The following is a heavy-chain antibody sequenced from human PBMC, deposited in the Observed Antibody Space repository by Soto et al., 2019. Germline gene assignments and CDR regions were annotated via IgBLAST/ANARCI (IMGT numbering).Heavy chain of an antibody. J-gene: IGHJ5*02. CDR3: ARRYTNPARGWFDP. CDR2: INHSGST. V-gene: IGHV4-34*01. D-gene: IGHD3-9*01. CDR1: GGSFSGYY. Sequence: SETLSLTCAVYGGSFSGYYWSWIRQPPGKGLEWIGEINHSGSTNYNPSLKSRVTISVDTSKNQFSLKLSSVTAADTAVYYCARRYTNPARGWFDPWGQGTLVTVSS.